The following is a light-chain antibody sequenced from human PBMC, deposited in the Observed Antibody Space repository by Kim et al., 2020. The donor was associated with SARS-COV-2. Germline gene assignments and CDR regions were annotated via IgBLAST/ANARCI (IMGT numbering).Light chain of an antibody. CDR3: LQYYNCPLA. V-gene: IGKV3-15*01. J-gene: IGKJ4*01. CDR2: VAS. CDR1: HSVENR. Sequence: VVTQFPATLSVSPGERATLSCRASHSVENRLAWYQQRPGQPPRLLIYVASTRATGVPARFSGSGSATEFTLTISSLQSEDFAVYYCLQYYNCPLAFGGGTKVDIK.